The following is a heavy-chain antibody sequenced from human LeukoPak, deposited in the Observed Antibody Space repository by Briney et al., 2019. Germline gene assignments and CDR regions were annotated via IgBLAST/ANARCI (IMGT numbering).Heavy chain of an antibody. V-gene: IGHV3-7*01. CDR2: IKQDGGSK. J-gene: IGHJ3*02. CDR1: GFTFTSYS. Sequence: GGSLRLSCVASGFTFTSYSMSWVRQAPGKGLEFVANIKQDGGSKDYVDSVKGRFTISRDNAENSLYLQMSSLRAEDTALYYRARDPGWSSFDIWGQEIIGTVSS. CDR3: ARDPGWSSFDI. D-gene: IGHD2-15*01.